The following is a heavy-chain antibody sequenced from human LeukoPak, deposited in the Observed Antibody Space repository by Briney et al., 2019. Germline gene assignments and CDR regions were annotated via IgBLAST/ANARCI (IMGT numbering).Heavy chain of an antibody. D-gene: IGHD6-13*01. V-gene: IGHV3-15*01. CDR2: IKSKTDGRTT. CDR1: GFTFSNAW. Sequence: GGCMRLSWVASGFTFSNAWMSWVRQAPGKGLEWVGRIKSKTDGRTTDYAAPVKGRFNISRDDSKNTLYLQMNSLKTEDTAVYYCTTHSSSWYGYYWGQGTLVTVSS. J-gene: IGHJ4*02. CDR3: TTHSSSWYGYY.